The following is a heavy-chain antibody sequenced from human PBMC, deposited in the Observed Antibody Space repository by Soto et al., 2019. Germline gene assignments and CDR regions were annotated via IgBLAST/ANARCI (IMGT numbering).Heavy chain of an antibody. Sequence: GASVKVSCKASGYTFTSYGISWVRQAPGQGLEWMGWISAYNGNTNYAQKLQGRVTMTTDTSTSTAYMELRSLRSDDTAVYYCARYCSSTSCSKYYYYGMDVWGQGTTVTVSS. CDR1: GYTFTSYG. CDR3: ARYCSSTSCSKYYYYGMDV. J-gene: IGHJ6*02. CDR2: ISAYNGNT. D-gene: IGHD2-2*01. V-gene: IGHV1-18*04.